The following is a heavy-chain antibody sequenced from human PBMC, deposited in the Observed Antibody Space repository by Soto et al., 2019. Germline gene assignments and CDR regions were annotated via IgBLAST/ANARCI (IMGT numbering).Heavy chain of an antibody. D-gene: IGHD2-2*01. CDR1: GFTFSSYS. CDR2: ISSSSSYI. Sequence: GGSLRLSCAASGFTFSSYSMNWVRQAPGKGLEWVSSISSSSSYIYYADSVKGRFTISRDNAKNSLYLQMNSLRAEDTAVYYCERRGRKAIVVVPATFMDVWGKWTTVTAP. CDR3: ERRGRKAIVVVPATFMDV. J-gene: IGHJ6*03. V-gene: IGHV3-21*01.